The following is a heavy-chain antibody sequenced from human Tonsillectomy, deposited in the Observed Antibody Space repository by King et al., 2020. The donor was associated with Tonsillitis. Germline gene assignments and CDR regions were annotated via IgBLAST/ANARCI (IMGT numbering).Heavy chain of an antibody. J-gene: IGHJ6*03. CDR1: GFIFSNAW. CDR2: IKSKIEGGTT. D-gene: IGHD3-10*01. Sequence: VQLVESGGDLVKPGGSLRLSCAASGFIFSNAWMNWARQAPGKGLEWVGRIKSKIEGGTTDYAAPVKGRFTISRDDSKNTLYLQMNSLQTEDTAVYYSTTDGRGYGYFMDVWGKGTTVTVSS. CDR3: TTDGRGYGYFMDV. V-gene: IGHV3-15*07.